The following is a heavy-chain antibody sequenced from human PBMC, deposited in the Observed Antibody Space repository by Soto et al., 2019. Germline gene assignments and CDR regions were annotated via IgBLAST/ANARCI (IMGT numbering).Heavy chain of an antibody. CDR3: AREGTYSCTSCLHYSPLGMYV. V-gene: IGHV1-18*01. CDR2: ISAYNGNT. D-gene: IGHD2-2*01. CDR1: GYTFASYG. J-gene: IGHJ6*02. Sequence: ASVKVSCKASGYTFASYGISWVRQAPGQGLEWMGWISAYNGNTNYAQKFQGRVTMTTDTFTRTAYMEVRSLRSDDTAVYYCAREGTYSCTSCLHYSPLGMYVWG.